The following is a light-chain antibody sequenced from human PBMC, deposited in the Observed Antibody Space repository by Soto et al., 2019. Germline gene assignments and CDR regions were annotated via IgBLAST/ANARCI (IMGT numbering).Light chain of an antibody. CDR1: QGIGSW. J-gene: IGKJ4*01. CDR2: AAS. Sequence: DIQLAQSPSSVSASVGDRVTITCRASQGIGSWLAWYQQKPGKAPKLLIYAASTLQSGVPSRFSGSGSGTEFTLTISSLQPEDFASYHCQQANSFPPTLGGGTKVEIE. CDR3: QQANSFPPT. V-gene: IGKV1D-12*01.